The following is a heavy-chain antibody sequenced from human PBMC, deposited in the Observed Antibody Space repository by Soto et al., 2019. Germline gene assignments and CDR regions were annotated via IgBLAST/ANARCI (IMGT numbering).Heavy chain of an antibody. Sequence: PGGSLRLSCAASGFTFSSYAMSWVRQAPGKGLEWVASVKQDGSEIYYGDSVKGRFTISRDNAKNSLFLQLNSLRAEDTAMYYCARDPGISSGCYYFDYWGQGTLVTVSS. V-gene: IGHV3-7*05. CDR1: GFTFSSYA. J-gene: IGHJ4*02. CDR2: VKQDGSEI. D-gene: IGHD6-19*01. CDR3: ARDPGISSGCYYFDY.